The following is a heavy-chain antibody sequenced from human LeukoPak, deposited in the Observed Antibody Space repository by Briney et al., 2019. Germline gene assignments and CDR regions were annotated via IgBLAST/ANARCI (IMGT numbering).Heavy chain of an antibody. CDR1: GGSVSSSSYH. Sequence: PSETLSLTCTVSGGSVSSSSYHWDWIRQPPGKGLEWIGSIYYSGSTYYNPSLKNRVTISVDTSKNQFSLKLSSVTAADTAVYYCATTTVVTRYWYFDLWGRGTLVTVSS. V-gene: IGHV4-39*01. D-gene: IGHD4-23*01. CDR3: ATTTVVTRYWYFDL. J-gene: IGHJ2*01. CDR2: IYYSGST.